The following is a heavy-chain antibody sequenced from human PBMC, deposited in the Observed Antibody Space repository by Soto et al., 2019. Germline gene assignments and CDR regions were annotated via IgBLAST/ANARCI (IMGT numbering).Heavy chain of an antibody. Sequence: GGSLRLSCAASGFTFSSYSMNWARQAPGKGLEWVSSISGSGNYTHYADFLRGRFIISRDNAKTSLYLQMNSLRAEDTAVYYCAREGINNYNEYYFDSWGQGTVVTVSS. CDR3: AREGINNYNEYYFDS. J-gene: IGHJ4*02. D-gene: IGHD4-4*01. V-gene: IGHV3-21*01. CDR2: ISGSGNYT. CDR1: GFTFSSYS.